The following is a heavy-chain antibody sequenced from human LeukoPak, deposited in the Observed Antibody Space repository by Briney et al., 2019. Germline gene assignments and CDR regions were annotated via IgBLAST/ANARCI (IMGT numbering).Heavy chain of an antibody. CDR1: GFTFSSYG. V-gene: IGHV3-23*01. CDR2: ITGSGGST. Sequence: GGSLRLSCAASGFTFSSYGMMWVRQAPGKGLEWVSAITGSGGSTYYADSVKGRWTIARDNSKTTVYLQMHSLRAEDTALYYCAKANRNYCGMDVWGQGTTVTVSS. D-gene: IGHD2/OR15-2a*01. J-gene: IGHJ6*02. CDR3: AKANRNYCGMDV.